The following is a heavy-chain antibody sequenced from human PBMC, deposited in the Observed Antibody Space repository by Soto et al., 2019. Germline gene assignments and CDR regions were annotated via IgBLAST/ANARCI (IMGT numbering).Heavy chain of an antibody. CDR3: ASSRRVYDSSGYPLDY. V-gene: IGHV3-21*01. Sequence: EVQLVESGGGLVKPGGSLRLSCAASGFTFSSYSMNWVRQAPGKGLEWVSSISSSSSYIYYADSVKGRFTISRDNAKNSLYLQMNSLRAEDTAVYYCASSRRVYDSSGYPLDYWGQGTLVTVSS. D-gene: IGHD3-22*01. CDR2: ISSSSSYI. J-gene: IGHJ4*02. CDR1: GFTFSSYS.